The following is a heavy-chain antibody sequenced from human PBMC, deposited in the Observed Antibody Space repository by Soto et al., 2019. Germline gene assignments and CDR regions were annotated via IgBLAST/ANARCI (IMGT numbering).Heavy chain of an antibody. CDR3: ARQTFSSSLPFDY. CDR2: IIQDGSDK. J-gene: IGHJ4*02. Sequence: PGGSLRLSCAASGFSFSSYWMTWVRQAPGKGLEWVANIIQDGSDKYYVDSVKGRFTISRDNGKNSVHLQMNSLRAEDTAVYYCARQTFSSSLPFDYWGQGTLVTVSS. CDR1: GFSFSSYW. V-gene: IGHV3-7*01. D-gene: IGHD6-13*01.